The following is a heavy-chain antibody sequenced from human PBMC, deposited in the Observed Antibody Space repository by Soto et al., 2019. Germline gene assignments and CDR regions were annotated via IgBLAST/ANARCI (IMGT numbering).Heavy chain of an antibody. J-gene: IGHJ2*01. V-gene: IGHV3-73*02. CDR3: ARHALQYCGGDCYLLPYFDL. CDR1: GFTFSGSA. CDR2: IRSKANNYAT. Sequence: EVQLVESGGGLVQPGGSLKLSCAASGFTFSGSAMHWVRQASRKWLEWVGRIRSKANNYATVYAASVKGSFTISRDDSKNTAHLQMNSLKTEDTAVYYCARHALQYCGGDCYLLPYFDLWGRGTLVTVSS. D-gene: IGHD2-21*02.